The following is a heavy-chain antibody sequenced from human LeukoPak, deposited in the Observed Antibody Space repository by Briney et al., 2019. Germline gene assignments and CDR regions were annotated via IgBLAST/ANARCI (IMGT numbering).Heavy chain of an antibody. CDR3: ARGHDSSGYYFWFDP. Sequence: PSETLSLTCAVYGGSFSGYYWSWIRQPPGKGLEWIGEINHSGSTNYNPSLKSRVTISVDMSKNQFSLKLSSVTAADTAVYYCARGHDSSGYYFWFDPWGQGTLVTVSS. D-gene: IGHD3-22*01. CDR2: INHSGST. J-gene: IGHJ5*02. V-gene: IGHV4-34*01. CDR1: GGSFSGYY.